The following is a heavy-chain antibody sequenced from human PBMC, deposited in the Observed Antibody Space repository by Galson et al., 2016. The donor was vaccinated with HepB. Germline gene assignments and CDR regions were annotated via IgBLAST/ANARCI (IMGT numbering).Heavy chain of an antibody. CDR2: INPKSGGT. J-gene: IGHJ3*02. CDR3: AIPKGGDYNDSSGYDALNI. D-gene: IGHD3-22*01. V-gene: IGHV1-2*06. CDR1: RDTFSGYY. Sequence: SVKVSCKASRDTFSGYYIHWVRQAPGQGLEWMGRINPKSGGTNYAQHFQGRVTMTLDKSVNTVYLEMRRLSSDDTAVYYCAIPKGGDYNDSSGYDALNIWGQGTLVTVSS.